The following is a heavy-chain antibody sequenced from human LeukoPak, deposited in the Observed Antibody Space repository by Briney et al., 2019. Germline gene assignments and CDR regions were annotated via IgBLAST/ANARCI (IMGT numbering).Heavy chain of an antibody. V-gene: IGHV3-30*04. J-gene: IGHJ4*02. CDR2: IPYDGSNK. Sequence: GGSLRLSCAASGFTFSSYAMHWVRQAPGKGLEWVAVIPYDGSNKYYADSVKGRFTISRDNSKNTLYLQMNSLRAEDTAVYYCARTDVEMATIYYFDYWGQGTLVTVSS. CDR3: ARTDVEMATIYYFDY. D-gene: IGHD5-24*01. CDR1: GFTFSSYA.